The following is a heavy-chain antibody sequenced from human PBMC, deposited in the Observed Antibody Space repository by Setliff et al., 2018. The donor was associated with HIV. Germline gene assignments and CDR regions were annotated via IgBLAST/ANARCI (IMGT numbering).Heavy chain of an antibody. CDR1: GYTFTIYS. Sequence: ASVKVSCKASGYTFTIYSINWVRQAPGQGLEWMGSISGYNGNTGYAQKFQGRVTMTGNTSISTAYMELSSLRSEDTAVYYCARGGGGYYYVGAVDIWGQGTVVTVSS. J-gene: IGHJ3*02. CDR3: ARGGGGYYYVGAVDI. D-gene: IGHD3-22*01. V-gene: IGHV1-8*02. CDR2: ISGYNGNT.